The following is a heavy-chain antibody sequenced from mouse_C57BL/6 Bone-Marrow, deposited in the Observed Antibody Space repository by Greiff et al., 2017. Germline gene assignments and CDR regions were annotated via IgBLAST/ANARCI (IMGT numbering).Heavy chain of an antibody. CDR1: GYAFSSYW. CDR3: ARSPSDYYGSSYGLYWYFDV. V-gene: IGHV1-80*01. J-gene: IGHJ1*03. CDR2: IYPGDGDT. D-gene: IGHD1-1*01. Sequence: QVQLQQSGAELVKPGASVKISCKASGYAFSSYWMNWVKQRPGKGLEWIGKIYPGDGDTNYNGKFKGKATLTADKSSSTAYMQHSSLTSEDSAVYFCARSPSDYYGSSYGLYWYFDVWGTGTTVTVSS.